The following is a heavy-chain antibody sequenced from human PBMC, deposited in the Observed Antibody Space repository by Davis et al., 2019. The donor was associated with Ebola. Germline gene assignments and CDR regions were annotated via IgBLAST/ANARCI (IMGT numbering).Heavy chain of an antibody. CDR2: ITWNSDGI. CDR1: GFTFSTYG. J-gene: IGHJ2*01. CDR3: AKRQSGWYFDL. Sequence: GGSLRLSCAASGFTFSTYGMHWVRQAPGKGLEWVSGITWNSDGIAYADSVKGRFTISRDNAKNSLYLQMNSLRAEDTALYYCAKRQSGWYFDLWGRGTQVTVSS. V-gene: IGHV3-9*01. D-gene: IGHD3-3*01.